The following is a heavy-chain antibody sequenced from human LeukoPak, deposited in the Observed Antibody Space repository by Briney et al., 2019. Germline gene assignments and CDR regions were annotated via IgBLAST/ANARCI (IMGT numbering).Heavy chain of an antibody. D-gene: IGHD2-2*01. CDR3: TRLDGISAWIGYCTSSSCG. CDR2: ISGSGGST. J-gene: IGHJ4*02. V-gene: IGHV3-23*01. CDR1: GFTFSSYA. Sequence: AGSLRVSCAASGFTFSSYAMGWVRPAPGKGLEWVSAISGSGGSTYYADSVKGRFTISRDNPKNTLYLQMNSLKTEDTAVYYCTRLDGISAWIGYCTSSSCGWGQGTLVAFSS.